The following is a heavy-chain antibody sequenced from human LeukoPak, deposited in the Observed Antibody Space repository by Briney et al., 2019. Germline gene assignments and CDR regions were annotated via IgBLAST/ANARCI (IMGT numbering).Heavy chain of an antibody. V-gene: IGHV4-59*01. D-gene: IGHD3-10*01. CDR1: GGSTSSYY. J-gene: IGHJ4*02. Sequence: PSETLSLTCTVSGGSTSSYYWSWIRQPPGKGLEWIGYIYYGGSTNYKPSLKSRVAISVDTSKNQFSLKLSSVTAADTAVYYCARAMVRGVHFDYWGQGTLVTVSS. CDR2: IYYGGST. CDR3: ARAMVRGVHFDY.